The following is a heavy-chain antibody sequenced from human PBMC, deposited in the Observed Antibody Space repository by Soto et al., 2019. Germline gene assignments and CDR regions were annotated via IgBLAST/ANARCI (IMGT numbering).Heavy chain of an antibody. V-gene: IGHV4-39*01. CDR1: GASISSSRND. Sequence: PSETLCSTWMFAGASISSSRNDGGWSRQPPGKGLEWIGTISYSGSTYYNPSLNGRVIIYVDTSKNQFSLHLSSLTDADTAVYYCPRRYSFGSGKYGVEVWGQGTMVTVSS. J-gene: IGHJ6*01. CDR3: PRRYSFGSGKYGVEV. D-gene: IGHD3-10*01. CDR2: ISYSGST.